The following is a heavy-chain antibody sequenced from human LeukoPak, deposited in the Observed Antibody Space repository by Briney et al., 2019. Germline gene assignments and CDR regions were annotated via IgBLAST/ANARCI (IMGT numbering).Heavy chain of an antibody. D-gene: IGHD2-21*01. V-gene: IGHV3-9*01. CDR3: ASFGISWGPAY. Sequence: GGSLRLSCAASGFTFDDYAMHWVRQAPGKGLEWVSGISRNSGSIGYADSVKGRFTISRDNAKNSLYLQMNSLRAEDTALYYCASFGISWGPAYWGQGTLVTVSS. CDR1: GFTFDDYA. J-gene: IGHJ4*02. CDR2: ISRNSGSI.